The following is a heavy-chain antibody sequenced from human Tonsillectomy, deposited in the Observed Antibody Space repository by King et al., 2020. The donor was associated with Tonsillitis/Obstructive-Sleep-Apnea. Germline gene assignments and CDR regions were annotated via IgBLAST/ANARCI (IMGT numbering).Heavy chain of an antibody. Sequence: VQLVESGGGLVQPGGSLRLSCAASGFTFSSYEMNWVRQAPGKGLEWFSYISSRGTTIYYADSVQGRFTISRDNAKNSLYLQMNSLRAEDTAVYYCADLSMGQNDAFDIWGQGTMVTVSS. J-gene: IGHJ3*02. D-gene: IGHD3-16*02. V-gene: IGHV3-48*03. CDR2: ISSRGTTI. CDR1: GFTFSSYE. CDR3: ADLSMGQNDAFDI.